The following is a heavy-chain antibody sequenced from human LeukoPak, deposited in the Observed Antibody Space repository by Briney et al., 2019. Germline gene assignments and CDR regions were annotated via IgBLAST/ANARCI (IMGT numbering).Heavy chain of an antibody. D-gene: IGHD5-24*01. CDR3: AKDVVRDGYNYFDY. V-gene: IGHV3-23*01. Sequence: GGSVRPSYAASGFTFSSYAMSWVRQAPGKGLEWVSAISGSGGRPLYADSLKGRFTISRDNSKNTLYLQMNSLRAEETAVYYCAKDVVRDGYNYFDYWGQGTLVTVSS. J-gene: IGHJ4*02. CDR2: ISGSGGRP. CDR1: GFTFSSYA.